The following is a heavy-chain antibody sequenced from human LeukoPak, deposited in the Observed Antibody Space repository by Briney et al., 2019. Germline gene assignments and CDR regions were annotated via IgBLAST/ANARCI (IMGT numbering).Heavy chain of an antibody. CDR1: GGSISSYY. Sequence: SETLSLTCTVSGGSISSYYWSWIRQPPGKGLEWIGYIYYSGSTNYNPSLKSRVTISVDTSKNQLSLKLSSVTAADTAVYYCARPTWKQLWFPFSFNYGAREPLVTVPS. CDR2: IYYSGST. V-gene: IGHV4-59*01. D-gene: IGHD5-18*01. J-gene: IGHJ4*02. CDR3: ARPTWKQLWFPFSFNY.